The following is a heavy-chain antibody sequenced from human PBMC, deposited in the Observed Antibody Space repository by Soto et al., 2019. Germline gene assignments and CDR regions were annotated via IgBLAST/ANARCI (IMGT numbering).Heavy chain of an antibody. CDR2: INPNSGDT. CDR1: GYTFTVQY. J-gene: IGHJ6*02. CDR3: ARESSGITLYGMDV. D-gene: IGHD1-7*01. Sequence: ASVKVSGKASGYTFTVQYMHCVRQSPGQGLEWMGWINPNSGDTNYAQKFQGRVTMTRDTSIGTAYMELSSLRSNDTAIYYCARESSGITLYGMDVWGQGTTVTVSS. V-gene: IGHV1-2*02.